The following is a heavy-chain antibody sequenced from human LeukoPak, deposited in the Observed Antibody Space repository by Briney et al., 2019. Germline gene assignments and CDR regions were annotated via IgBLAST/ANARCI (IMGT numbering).Heavy chain of an antibody. CDR2: IKKDGSEK. CDR1: RFTFSDYW. V-gene: IGHV3-7*03. J-gene: IGHJ4*02. D-gene: IGHD2-21*01. CDR3: ARGSAGGGDCYDY. Sequence: PGGSLRLSCAASRFTFSDYWMGWVRQAPGKGLEWVANIKKDGSEKYYVDSGKGRFTISRDNAKNSLYLQMNSLRAEDTAVYYCARGSAGGGDCYDYWGQGTLVTVSS.